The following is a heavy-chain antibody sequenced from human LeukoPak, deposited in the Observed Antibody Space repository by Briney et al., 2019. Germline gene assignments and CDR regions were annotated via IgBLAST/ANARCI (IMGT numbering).Heavy chain of an antibody. D-gene: IGHD5-12*01. J-gene: IGHJ4*02. CDR2: ISAYNGNT. CDR1: GYTFTSYG. Sequence: ASVKVSCKASGYTFTSYGISWVRQAPGQGHEWMGWISAYNGNTNYAQKLQGRVTMTTDTSTSTAYMVLRSLRSDDTAVYYCARDRYSNPWRGIVATIGRRHGYPFDYWGQGTLVTVSS. CDR3: ARDRYSNPWRGIVATIGRRHGYPFDY. V-gene: IGHV1-18*01.